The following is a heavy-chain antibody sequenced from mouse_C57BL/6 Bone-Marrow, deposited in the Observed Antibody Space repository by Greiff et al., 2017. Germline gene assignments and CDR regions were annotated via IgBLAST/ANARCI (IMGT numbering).Heavy chain of an antibody. V-gene: IGHV1-50*01. CDR1: GYTFTSYW. D-gene: IGHD1-1*01. Sequence: QVQLQQSGAELVKPGASVKLSCKASGYTFTSYWMQWVKQRPGQGLEWIGEIDPSDSYTNYNQKFKGQATLTVDTSSSTAYMQLSSLTSEDSAVYYCARNYYGTQDAMDDWGQGTSVTDAS. CDR2: IDPSDSYT. J-gene: IGHJ4*01. CDR3: ARNYYGTQDAMDD.